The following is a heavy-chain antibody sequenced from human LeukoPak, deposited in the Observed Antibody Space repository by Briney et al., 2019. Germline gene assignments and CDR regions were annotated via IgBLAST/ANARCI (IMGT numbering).Heavy chain of an antibody. J-gene: IGHJ4*02. V-gene: IGHV3-23*01. CDR1: GCTFSSYA. D-gene: IGHD6-19*01. CDR2: ISGSGGST. CDR3: AKDKFRFWAVAGTGYFDY. Sequence: GGSLRLSCAASGCTFSSYAMSWVRQAPGKGLEWVSAISGSGGSTYYADSVKGRFTISRDNSKNTLYLQMNSLRAEDTAVYYCAKDKFRFWAVAGTGYFDYWGQGTLVTVSS.